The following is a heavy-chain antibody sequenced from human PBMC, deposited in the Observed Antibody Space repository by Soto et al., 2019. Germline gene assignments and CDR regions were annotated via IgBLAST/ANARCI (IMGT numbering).Heavy chain of an antibody. D-gene: IGHD3-16*01. Sequence: EVQLVASGGGLVQPGGSLRLPCAASGFTFSTYWMTWVRQPPGKGLEWVASINQDGSERYYVDSVRGRFTISRDNAKNSLYLQMNSRRSEDTAVYYCVCGGNFFVYWGQGTLVTVSP. CDR3: VCGGNFFVY. J-gene: IGHJ4*02. CDR1: GFTFSTYW. V-gene: IGHV3-7*01. CDR2: INQDGSER.